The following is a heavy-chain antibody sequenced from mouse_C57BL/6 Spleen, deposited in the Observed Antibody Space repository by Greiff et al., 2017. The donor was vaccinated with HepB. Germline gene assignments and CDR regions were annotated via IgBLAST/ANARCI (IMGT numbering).Heavy chain of an antibody. CDR3: ARIYDGYYGVLWYFDV. CDR1: GYAFSSSW. Sequence: VQLQQSGPELVKPGASVKISCKASGYAFSSSWMNWVKQRPGKGLEWIGRIYPGDGDTNYNGKFKGKATLTADKSSSTAYMQLSSLTSEDSAVYFCARIYDGYYGVLWYFDVWGTGTTVTVSS. J-gene: IGHJ1*03. CDR2: IYPGDGDT. V-gene: IGHV1-82*01. D-gene: IGHD2-3*01.